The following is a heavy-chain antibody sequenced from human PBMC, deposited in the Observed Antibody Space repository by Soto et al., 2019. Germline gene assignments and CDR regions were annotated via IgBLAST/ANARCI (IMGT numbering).Heavy chain of an antibody. CDR1: GGSINNGDYY. CDR2: IYYSGTT. D-gene: IGHD4-17*01. CDR3: VRYYGARVYFDY. J-gene: IGHJ4*02. V-gene: IGHV4-30-4*01. Sequence: QVQLQESGPGLVKPSQTLSLTCTVSGGSINNGDYYWTWIRQPPEKGLEWIGYIYYSGTTNYNPSLKSRVTISVDTSMNQFSLNLNSVTAADTDVYYCVRYYGARVYFDYWGQGSLVTVSS.